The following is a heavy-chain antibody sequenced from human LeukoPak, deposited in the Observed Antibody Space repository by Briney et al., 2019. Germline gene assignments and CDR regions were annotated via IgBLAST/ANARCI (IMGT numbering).Heavy chain of an antibody. D-gene: IGHD2-15*01. V-gene: IGHV3-11*01. Sequence: GGSLKLSCAASGFTFSDYYMSWIRQAPGKGLEWVSYISSSGSTIYYADSVKGRFTISRDNAKNSLYLQMNSLRAEDTAVYYCARDRRYCSGGSCYSNYYYYYGMDVWGQGTTVTVSS. CDR1: GFTFSDYY. CDR2: ISSSGSTI. CDR3: ARDRRYCSGGSCYSNYYYYYGMDV. J-gene: IGHJ6*02.